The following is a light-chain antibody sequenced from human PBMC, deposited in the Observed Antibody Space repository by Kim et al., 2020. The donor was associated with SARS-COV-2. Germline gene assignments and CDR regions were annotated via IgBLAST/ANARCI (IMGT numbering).Light chain of an antibody. CDR3: CSYAGTHTPWV. J-gene: IGLJ3*02. Sequence: QSALTQPRSVSGSPGQSVTISCTGTGTDVGGYNYVSWYQQHPGQAPKLLIYDVTKRPSGVPDRFSGSRSGNTASLTISGLQAEDEADYHCCSYAGTHTPWVFGGGTKLTVL. CDR2: DVT. V-gene: IGLV2-11*01. CDR1: GTDVGGYNY.